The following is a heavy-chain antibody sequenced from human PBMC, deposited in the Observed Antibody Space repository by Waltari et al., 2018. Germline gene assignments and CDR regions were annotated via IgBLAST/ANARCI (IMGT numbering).Heavy chain of an antibody. D-gene: IGHD6-6*01. CDR1: GDTFSSYA. CDR2: IIPIFGTA. CDR3: ARDLLKLHIAARPGWFDP. J-gene: IGHJ5*02. Sequence: QVQLVQSGAEVKKPGSSVKVSCKASGDTFSSYAISWVRQAPGQGLEWMGGIIPIFGTANYAQKFQGRVMITADESTSTAYMELSSLRSEDTAVYYCARDLLKLHIAARPGWFDPWGQGTLVTVSS. V-gene: IGHV1-69*01.